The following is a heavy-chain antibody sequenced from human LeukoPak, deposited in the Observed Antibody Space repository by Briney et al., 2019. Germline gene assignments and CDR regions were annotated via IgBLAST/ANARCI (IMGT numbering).Heavy chain of an antibody. Sequence: PGGSLRLSCAASGFTFSSYGMHWVRQAPGKGLEWVAFIRYDGSNKYYADSVKGRFTISRDNSKNTLYLQMNSLRAEDTAVYYCAKARIAAAGYGTLFDYWGQGTLVTASS. CDR2: IRYDGSNK. CDR3: AKARIAAAGYGTLFDY. V-gene: IGHV3-30*02. J-gene: IGHJ4*02. CDR1: GFTFSSYG. D-gene: IGHD6-13*01.